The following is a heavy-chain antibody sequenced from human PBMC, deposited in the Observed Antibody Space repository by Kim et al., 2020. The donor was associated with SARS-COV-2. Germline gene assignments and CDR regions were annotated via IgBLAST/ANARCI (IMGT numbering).Heavy chain of an antibody. D-gene: IGHD6-19*01. CDR3: ARADPGVRYSSGWIFDY. V-gene: IGHV1-3*01. CDR2: INAGNGNT. J-gene: IGHJ4*02. Sequence: ASVKVSCKASGYTFTSYAMHWVRQAPGQSLEWMGWINAGNGNTKYSQKFQGRVTITRDTSASTAYMELSSLRSEDTAVYYCARADPGVRYSSGWIFDYWGQGTLVTVSS. CDR1: GYTFTSYA.